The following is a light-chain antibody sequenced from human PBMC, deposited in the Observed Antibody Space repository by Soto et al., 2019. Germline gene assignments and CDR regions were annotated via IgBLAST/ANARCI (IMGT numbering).Light chain of an antibody. CDR1: QSVSSS. Sequence: EIVLTQSPGTLSVSPGERATLSFSASQSVSSSSLAWYQQKGGQSPRLLIYDVSNRATGVPARFSGSGSETDFTLTISGLRSEDSAVYFCQQYNNWPFSFGQGTRLEIK. CDR3: QQYNNWPFS. V-gene: IGKV3-15*01. J-gene: IGKJ5*01. CDR2: DVS.